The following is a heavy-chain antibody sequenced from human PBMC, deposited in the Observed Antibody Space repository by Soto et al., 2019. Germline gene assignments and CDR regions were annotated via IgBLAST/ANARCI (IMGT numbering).Heavy chain of an antibody. CDR1: GGSISSGGYY. V-gene: IGHV4-31*03. J-gene: IGHJ4*02. Sequence: SETLSLTCTVSGGSISSGGYYWSWIRQHPGKGLEWIGYIYYSGSTYYNPSLKSRVTISVDTSKNQFSLKLSSVTAADTAVYYCARVLAGITIFGVAPRVFDYWGQGTLVTVSS. CDR2: IYYSGST. CDR3: ARVLAGITIFGVAPRVFDY. D-gene: IGHD3-3*01.